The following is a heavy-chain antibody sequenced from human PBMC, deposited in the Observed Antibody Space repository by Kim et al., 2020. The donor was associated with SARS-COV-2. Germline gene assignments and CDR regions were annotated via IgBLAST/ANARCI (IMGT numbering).Heavy chain of an antibody. CDR2: INHSGST. Sequence: SETLSLTCAVYGGSFSGYYWSWIRQPPGKGLEWIGEINHSGSTNYNPSLKSRVTISVDTSKNQFSLKLSSVTAADTAVYYCARGGYCSSTSCYRSSVGQYNWFDPWGQGTLVTVSS. CDR1: GGSFSGYY. CDR3: ARGGYCSSTSCYRSSVGQYNWFDP. J-gene: IGHJ5*02. V-gene: IGHV4-34*01. D-gene: IGHD2-2*01.